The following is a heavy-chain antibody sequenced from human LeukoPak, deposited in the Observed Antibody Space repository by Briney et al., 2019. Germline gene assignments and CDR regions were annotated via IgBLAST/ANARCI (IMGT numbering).Heavy chain of an antibody. D-gene: IGHD5-18*01. J-gene: IGHJ4*02. CDR2: ISAGGDNT. CDR3: AKSRYNYGSSLDY. V-gene: IGHV3-23*01. CDR1: GFTFSSYW. Sequence: PGGSLRLSCAASGFTFSSYWMHWVRQAPGKGLEWVSTISAGGDNTYYGDSVKGRFTISRDKSKNTLSLQMNSLRVEDTAVYYCAKSRYNYGSSLDYWGQGTLVTVSS.